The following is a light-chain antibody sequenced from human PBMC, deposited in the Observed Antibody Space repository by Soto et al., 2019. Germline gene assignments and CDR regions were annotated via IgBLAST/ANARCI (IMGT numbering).Light chain of an antibody. J-gene: IGLJ1*01. CDR2: EVS. V-gene: IGLV2-14*01. Sequence: QSALTQPASVSGSPGQWITISCTGTSSDVGDYNYVSWYQQYPGKAPKLLIYEVSNRPSGVSNRFSGSKSGNTASLTISGLQAEDEADYYCCSFAGNYIYVFGTGTKLTVL. CDR3: CSFAGNYIYV. CDR1: SSDVGDYNY.